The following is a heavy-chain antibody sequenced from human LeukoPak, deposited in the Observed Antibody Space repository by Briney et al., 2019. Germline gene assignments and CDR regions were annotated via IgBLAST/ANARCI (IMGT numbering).Heavy chain of an antibody. J-gene: IGHJ4*02. CDR2: ISGSGGST. D-gene: IGHD6-13*01. CDR3: AKEGISAAASY. V-gene: IGHV3-23*01. Sequence: GGSLRLSCAASGHTFSNYAMRWARQAPGTGLEWVSAISGSGGSTYYAYSVKGRFTISRDNSKNTLYLQMNSLRGEDTAIYYCAKEGISAAASYWGQGTLVTVSS. CDR1: GHTFSNYA.